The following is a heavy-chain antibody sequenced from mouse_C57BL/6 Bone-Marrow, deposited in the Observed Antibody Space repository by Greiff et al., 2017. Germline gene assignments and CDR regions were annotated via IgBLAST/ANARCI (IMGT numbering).Heavy chain of an antibody. CDR1: GYTFTTSW. Sequence: QVQLKQPGAGLLRPGTSVNLSCKSSGYTFTTSWMHWVKQRPGQGLEWIGVIDPSDSYTNYNHKFKGKVTLTVDTSSSTVYMQLSSLTSEDSAVYYCARGELYYGNLYAMDYWGQGTSVTVSS. CDR3: ARGELYYGNLYAMDY. CDR2: IDPSDSYT. J-gene: IGHJ4*01. D-gene: IGHD2-1*01. V-gene: IGHV1-59*01.